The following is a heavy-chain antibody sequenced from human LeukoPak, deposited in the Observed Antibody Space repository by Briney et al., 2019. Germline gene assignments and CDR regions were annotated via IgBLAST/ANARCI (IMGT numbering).Heavy chain of an antibody. CDR3: ARPAKYDILTGSHPYYYYYYMDV. D-gene: IGHD3-9*01. CDR2: INHSGST. CDR1: GGSFSGYY. J-gene: IGHJ6*03. V-gene: IGHV4-34*01. Sequence: SETLSLTCAVYGGSFSGYYWSWIRQPPGKGLEWIGEINHSGSTNYNPSLKNRVTISVDTSKNQFSLKLSSVTAADTAVYYCARPAKYDILTGSHPYYYYYYMDVWGKGTTVTISS.